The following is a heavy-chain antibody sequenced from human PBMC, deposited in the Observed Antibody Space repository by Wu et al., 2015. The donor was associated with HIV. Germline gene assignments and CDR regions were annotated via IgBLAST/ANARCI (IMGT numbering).Heavy chain of an antibody. V-gene: IGHV1-69*05. CDR3: ARELEDPAIMVRAGFDP. CDR1: GGIFSKYD. CDR2: TTPMFGTT. Sequence: QVQLVQSGAEVKKPGSSARVSCKASGGIFSKYDINWVRQAPGQGLEWMGGTTPMFGTTNYAQKFQGRVTITSDVYTGTVYMELSSLRSEDTAIYYCARELEDPAIMVRAGFDPWGQGTLVTVSS. J-gene: IGHJ5*02. D-gene: IGHD3-10*01.